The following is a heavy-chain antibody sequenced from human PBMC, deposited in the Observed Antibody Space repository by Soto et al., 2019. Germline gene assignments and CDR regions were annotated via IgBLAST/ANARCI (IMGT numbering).Heavy chain of an antibody. V-gene: IGHV3-23*01. D-gene: IGHD3-3*01. Sequence: GGSLRLCCAASGFTFSIYAMSWVRQAPGKGLEWVSAISGSGGSTYYADSVKGRFTISRDNSKNTLYLQMNSLRAEDTAVYYCAKDRQQYDFWSLDYWGQGTLVTVSS. CDR1: GFTFSIYA. CDR3: AKDRQQYDFWSLDY. J-gene: IGHJ4*02. CDR2: ISGSGGST.